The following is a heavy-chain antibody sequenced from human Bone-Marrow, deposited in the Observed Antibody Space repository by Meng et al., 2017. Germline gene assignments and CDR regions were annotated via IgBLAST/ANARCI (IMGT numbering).Heavy chain of an antibody. CDR3: AVSYDGYNYYFDY. CDR2: ISSSSSYI. J-gene: IGHJ4*02. CDR1: GFTFSSYS. D-gene: IGHD5-24*01. V-gene: IGHV3-21*01. Sequence: GGSLRLSCAASGFTFSSYSMNWVRQAPGKGLEWVSSISSSSSYIYYADSVKGRFTISRDNAKNSLYLQMNGLRAEDTAVYYCAVSYDGYNYYFDYWGQGTLVTVSS.